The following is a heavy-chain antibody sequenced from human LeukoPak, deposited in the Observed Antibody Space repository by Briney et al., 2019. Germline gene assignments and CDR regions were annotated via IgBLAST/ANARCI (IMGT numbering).Heavy chain of an antibody. V-gene: IGHV4-34*01. Sequence: SETLSLTCAVYGGSFSGYYWSWIRQPPGKGLEWIGEINHSGSTNYNPSLKSRVTISVDTSKNQFSLKLSSATAADTAVYYCARGPLRAAAGINYWGQGTLVTVSS. D-gene: IGHD6-13*01. J-gene: IGHJ4*02. CDR3: ARGPLRAAAGINY. CDR1: GGSFSGYY. CDR2: INHSGST.